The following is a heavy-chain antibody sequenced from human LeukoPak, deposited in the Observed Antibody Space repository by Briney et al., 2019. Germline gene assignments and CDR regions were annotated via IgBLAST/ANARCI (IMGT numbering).Heavy chain of an antibody. D-gene: IGHD3-22*01. CDR2: IKSKTDGGTT. CDR1: GFTFSNAW. V-gene: IGHV3-15*01. Sequence: GGSLRLSCAASGFTFSNAWMSWVRQAPGKGLEWVGRIKSKTDGGTTDYAAPVKGRFTISRDDSKNTLYLQMNSLKTEDTAVYYCTTGSPPDDDSSGIAFDIWGQGTMVTVSS. CDR3: TTGSPPDDDSSGIAFDI. J-gene: IGHJ3*02.